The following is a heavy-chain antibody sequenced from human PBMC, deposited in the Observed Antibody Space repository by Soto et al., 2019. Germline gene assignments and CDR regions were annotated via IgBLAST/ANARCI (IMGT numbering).Heavy chain of an antibody. V-gene: IGHV3-74*01. CDR3: ANIGALFASHYYIEV. D-gene: IGHD3-3*01. CDR1: GFICSSYW. J-gene: IGHJ6*03. CDR2: INSDGPST. Sequence: EVHLVESGGGLVQSGGSLRLSCAASGFICSSYWMHWLRQAPGKGLVLVSRINSDGPSTTYADSVKGRFTISRDNAKDTLYLQMNSLTGDDTAVYYCANIGALFASHYYIEVWGKGTTVTVSS.